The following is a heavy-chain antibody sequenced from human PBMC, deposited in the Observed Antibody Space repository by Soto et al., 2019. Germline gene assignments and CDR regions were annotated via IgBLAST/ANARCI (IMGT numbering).Heavy chain of an antibody. CDR2: IYPGGSDT. CDR1: GYSFTYYW. CDR3: ARQGPSGLYYFDY. Sequence: GESLKISCKGSGYSFTYYWIAWVRQMPGKGLEWMGIIYPGGSDTRYSPSFQGQVTISADKSISTAYLQWSSLKASDTAMYYCARQGPSGLYYFDYWGQGTLVTVSS. J-gene: IGHJ4*02. D-gene: IGHD3-10*01. V-gene: IGHV5-51*01.